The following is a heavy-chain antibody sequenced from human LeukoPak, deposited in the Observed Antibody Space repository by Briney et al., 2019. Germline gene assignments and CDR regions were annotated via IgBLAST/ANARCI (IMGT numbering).Heavy chain of an antibody. J-gene: IGHJ5*02. D-gene: IGHD5-12*01. V-gene: IGHV1-8*01. CDR1: GYTFTGYD. CDR2: MNPNSGNT. Sequence: ASVKVSCKASGYTFTGYDINWVRQATGQGLEWMGWMNPNSGNTGYAQKFQGRVTMTRDTSISTAYMELSSLRSEDTAVYYCAKIDKLSGYDGNWFDPWGQGTLVTVSS. CDR3: AKIDKLSGYDGNWFDP.